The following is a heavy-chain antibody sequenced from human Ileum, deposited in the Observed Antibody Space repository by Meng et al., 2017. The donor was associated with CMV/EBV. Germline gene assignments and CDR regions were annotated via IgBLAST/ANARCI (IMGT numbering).Heavy chain of an antibody. V-gene: IGHV3-74*01. D-gene: IGHD2-2*02. CDR1: GFTSSLYW. CDR2: INSDGSTT. Sequence: GESLMISCAASGFTSSLYWMSWVRQVPGKGLVWVSRINSDGSTTTYADSVKGRFTIYRDNAKNTLYLQMNSLRAEATAVYYCARASSTSGYTWGQGTLVTVSS. CDR3: ARASSTSGYT. J-gene: IGHJ4*02.